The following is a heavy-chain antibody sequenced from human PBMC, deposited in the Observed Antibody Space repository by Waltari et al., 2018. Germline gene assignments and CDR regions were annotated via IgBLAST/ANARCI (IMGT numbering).Heavy chain of an antibody. D-gene: IGHD2-15*01. CDR3: ARVICSGGSCYGIDY. J-gene: IGHJ4*02. V-gene: IGHV3-74*01. Sequence: EVQLVESGGGLVQPGGSLRLSCAASGFTFSSYWMHWVRQAPGKGLVWLSRINSDGSSTSYADAGNGRFTISRDNAKNTLYLQMNSLRAEDTAVYYCARVICSGGSCYGIDYWGQGTLVTVSS. CDR1: GFTFSSYW. CDR2: INSDGSST.